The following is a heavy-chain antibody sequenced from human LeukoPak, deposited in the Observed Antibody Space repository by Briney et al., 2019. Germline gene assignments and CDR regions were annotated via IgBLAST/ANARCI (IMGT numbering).Heavy chain of an antibody. D-gene: IGHD6-13*01. CDR2: IYINSGT. Sequence: TLSLTCTVSGGSISSGDYYWSWIRQPAGKGLEWIGRIYINSGTNYNSSLKSRVTISVDTSNNQFSLRLSSVTAADTALYYCARVIAATGAFDIWGQGTMVTVSS. CDR1: GGSISSGDYY. CDR3: ARVIAATGAFDI. V-gene: IGHV4-61*02. J-gene: IGHJ3*02.